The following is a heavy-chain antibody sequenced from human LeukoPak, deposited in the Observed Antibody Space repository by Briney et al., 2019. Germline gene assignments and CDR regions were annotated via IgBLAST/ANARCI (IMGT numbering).Heavy chain of an antibody. CDR2: IYTSGST. CDR1: GVSISSYY. D-gene: IGHD3-10*01. J-gene: IGHJ6*02. Sequence: SETLSLTCTVSGVSISSYYWSWIRQPAGKGLEWIGRIYTSGSTNYNPSLKSRVTMSVDTSKNQFSLKLSSVTAADTAVYYCARIRGHDGSGSYYRHYYYYGMDVWGQGTTVTVSS. V-gene: IGHV4-4*07. CDR3: ARIRGHDGSGSYYRHYYYYGMDV.